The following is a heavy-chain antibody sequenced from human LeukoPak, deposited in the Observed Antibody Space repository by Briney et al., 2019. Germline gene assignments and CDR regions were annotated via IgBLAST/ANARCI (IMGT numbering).Heavy chain of an antibody. Sequence: GGSLRLSCAASGFTFSSSWMSWVRQAPGKGLEWVANIKQDGSEKYYVDSVKGRFTISRDNAKNSLYLQMNSLRVEDTAVYYCARSPPLWNGDAFDIWGQGTMVTVSS. V-gene: IGHV3-7*01. CDR3: ARSPPLWNGDAFDI. J-gene: IGHJ3*02. CDR1: GFTFSSSW. D-gene: IGHD1-1*01. CDR2: IKQDGSEK.